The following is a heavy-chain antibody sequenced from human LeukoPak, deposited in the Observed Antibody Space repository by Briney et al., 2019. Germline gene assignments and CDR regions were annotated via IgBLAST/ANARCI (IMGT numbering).Heavy chain of an antibody. CDR1: GFIFSSYW. CDR3: ARGRPHGNDY. CDR2: IKQEGSEK. J-gene: IGHJ4*02. Sequence: PGGSLRLSCAASGFIFSSYWMNWVRQAPGKGLEWVANIKQEGSEKYYVDSVKGRFTISRDNAKNSLYLQMDSLRAEDTAVYYCARGRPHGNDYWGQGTLVTVSS. V-gene: IGHV3-7*01. D-gene: IGHD4-23*01.